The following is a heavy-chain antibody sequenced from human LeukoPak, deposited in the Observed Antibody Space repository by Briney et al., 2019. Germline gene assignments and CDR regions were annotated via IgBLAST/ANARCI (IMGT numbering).Heavy chain of an antibody. CDR1: GYTFTGYY. Sequence: GASVKVSCKASGYTFTGYYMHWVRQAPGQGLEWMGWINPNSGGTNYAQKFQGRVTMTRDTSISTAYMELSRLRSDDTAVYYCARSPPNYYDSSGYLLRDNWFDPWGQGTLVTVSS. D-gene: IGHD3-22*01. CDR2: INPNSGGT. J-gene: IGHJ5*02. CDR3: ARSPPNYYDSSGYLLRDNWFDP. V-gene: IGHV1-2*02.